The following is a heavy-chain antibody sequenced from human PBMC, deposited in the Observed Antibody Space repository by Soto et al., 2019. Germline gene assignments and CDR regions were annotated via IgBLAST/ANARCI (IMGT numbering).Heavy chain of an antibody. D-gene: IGHD3-10*01. CDR3: AKGDGSVSYYAAY. J-gene: IGHJ4*02. Sequence: EVQLLESGGGLVQPGGSLRLSCAASGFTFSSFAMTWVRQVPGKGLEWVSAISGSGDSTYYADSVKGRFTISRDNSNNTLHLQMNSLTAEDTAVYYCAKGDGSVSYYAAYWGQGTLVTVSS. CDR1: GFTFSSFA. CDR2: ISGSGDST. V-gene: IGHV3-23*01.